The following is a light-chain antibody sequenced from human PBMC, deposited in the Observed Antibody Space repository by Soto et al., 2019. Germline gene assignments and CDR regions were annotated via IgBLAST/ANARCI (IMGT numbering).Light chain of an antibody. CDR3: QQYNSHRRT. CDR2: KAS. Sequence: DIQMTQSPSTLSASVGDRVTITCRASQNINTWLAWYQQKPGKAPNLLIYKASSLESGVPSRFSGSGSGTEFTLTISSLQPDDFATYYCQQYNSHRRTFGQGTKVDI. V-gene: IGKV1-5*03. J-gene: IGKJ1*01. CDR1: QNINTW.